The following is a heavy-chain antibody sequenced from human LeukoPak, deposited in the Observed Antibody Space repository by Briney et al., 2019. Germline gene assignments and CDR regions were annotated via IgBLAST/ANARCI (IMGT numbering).Heavy chain of an antibody. CDR1: GYTFTGYY. Sequence: ASVKVSCKASGYTFTGYYMHWVRQAPGQGLEWMGWINPNSGGINYAQKFQGRVTMTRDTSISTAYMELSRLRSDDTAVYYCARYCPGPTCSPRWFDPWGQGTLVTVSS. J-gene: IGHJ5*02. CDR2: INPNSGGI. D-gene: IGHD2-8*02. V-gene: IGHV1-2*02. CDR3: ARYCPGPTCSPRWFDP.